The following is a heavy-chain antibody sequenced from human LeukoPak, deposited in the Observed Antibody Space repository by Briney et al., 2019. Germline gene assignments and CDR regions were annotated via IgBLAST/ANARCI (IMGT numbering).Heavy chain of an antibody. Sequence: PGGTLRLSCAASGFTFSSYGMSWVRQAPGKGLEWISAISGSGGSTYYADSVKGRFTISRDNSKNTLYLQMNSLRAEDTAVYYCANGLYSSGPKTLPGIRYFDYWGQGTLVTVSS. CDR1: GFTFSSYG. D-gene: IGHD6-19*01. CDR3: ANGLYSSGPKTLPGIRYFDY. CDR2: ISGSGGST. V-gene: IGHV3-23*01. J-gene: IGHJ4*02.